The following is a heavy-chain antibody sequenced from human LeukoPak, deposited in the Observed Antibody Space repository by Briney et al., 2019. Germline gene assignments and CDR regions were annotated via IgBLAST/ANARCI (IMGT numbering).Heavy chain of an antibody. CDR1: GGSISSYY. D-gene: IGHD3-10*01. CDR2: IYTSGST. J-gene: IGHJ4*02. V-gene: IGHV4-4*07. CDR3: AKGYYGSGSYEFDY. Sequence: SETLSLTCTVSGGSISSYYWSWIRQPPGKGLEWIGRIYTSGSTNYNPSLKSRVTMSVDTSKNQFSLKLSSVTAADTAVYYCAKGYYGSGSYEFDYWGQGTLVTVSS.